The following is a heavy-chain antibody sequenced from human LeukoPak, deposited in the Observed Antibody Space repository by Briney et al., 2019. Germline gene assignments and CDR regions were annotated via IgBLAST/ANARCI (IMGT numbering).Heavy chain of an antibody. J-gene: IGHJ4*02. V-gene: IGHV4-59*12. CDR1: GGSISSYY. CDR3: AREGGYSYGDAPLHFDY. Sequence: SETLSLTCTVSGGSISSYYWSWIRQPPGKGLEWIGYIYYSGSTNYNPSLKSRVTISVDTSKNQFSLKLRYVTVADTAVYYCAREGGYSYGDAPLHFDYWGQGTLVTVSS. CDR2: IYYSGST. D-gene: IGHD5-18*01.